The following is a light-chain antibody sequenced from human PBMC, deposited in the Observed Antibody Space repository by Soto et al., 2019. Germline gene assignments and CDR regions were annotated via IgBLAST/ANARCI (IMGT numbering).Light chain of an antibody. J-gene: IGKJ2*01. CDR3: QQSSSAPPYT. V-gene: IGKV1-39*01. CDR2: GAF. Sequence: DIQMTQSPSSLSAFIGDRVTISCRASQPISTYLNWYQVTPGKAPRLLIYGAFSLQRGVPSRFXGSGSGTDFTLTINSLQPEDVASYYCQQSSSAPPYTFGQGTKLEIK. CDR1: QPISTY.